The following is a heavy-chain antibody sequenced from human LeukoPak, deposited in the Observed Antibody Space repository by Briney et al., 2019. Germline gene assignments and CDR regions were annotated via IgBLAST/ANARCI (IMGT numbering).Heavy chain of an antibody. Sequence: GRSLRLSCAASGFTFTNYPMHWVRQAPGKGLEWVANIKQDGSEKYYVDSVKGRFTISRDNAKNSLYLQMNSLRAEDTAVYYCASRDSGYDSQFDYWGQGTLVTVSS. CDR1: GFTFTNYP. CDR3: ASRDSGYDSQFDY. J-gene: IGHJ4*02. CDR2: IKQDGSEK. D-gene: IGHD5-12*01. V-gene: IGHV3-7*03.